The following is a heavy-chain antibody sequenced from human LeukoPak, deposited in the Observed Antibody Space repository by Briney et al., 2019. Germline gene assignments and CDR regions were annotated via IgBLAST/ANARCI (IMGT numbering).Heavy chain of an antibody. V-gene: IGHV3-23*01. CDR2: ISGSGGSK. CDR1: GFTFSGYA. D-gene: IGHD3-22*01. J-gene: IGHJ3*02. Sequence: GGSLRLSCAASGFTFSGYAMSWVRQAPGKGLEWASAISGSGGSKYYADSVEGRFTISRDNSKNTVYLQIKSLRAEDTAVYHCAKGRYYHDNSDAFEIWGQGTMVTVSS. CDR3: AKGRYYHDNSDAFEI.